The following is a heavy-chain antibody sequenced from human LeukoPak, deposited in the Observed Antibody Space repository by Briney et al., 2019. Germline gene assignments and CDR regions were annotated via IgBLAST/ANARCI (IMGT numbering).Heavy chain of an antibody. J-gene: IGHJ4*02. D-gene: IGHD1-26*01. Sequence: SETLSLTCTVYGGSISSYYWSWIRQPPGKGLEWIGYIYYSGSTNYDPSLKSRVTISVDTSKNQFSLKLSSVTAADTAVYYCARDPSGSYVFDYWGQGTLVTVSS. CDR1: GGSISSYY. CDR3: ARDPSGSYVFDY. V-gene: IGHV4-59*01. CDR2: IYYSGST.